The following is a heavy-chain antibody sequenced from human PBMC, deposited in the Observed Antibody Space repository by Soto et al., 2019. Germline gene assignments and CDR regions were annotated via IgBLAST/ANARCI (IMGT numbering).Heavy chain of an antibody. D-gene: IGHD3-10*01. CDR2: ISSSSSYT. V-gene: IGHV3-11*06. CDR3: ARYNVLLWFGGFDP. J-gene: IGHJ5*02. CDR1: GFTFSDYY. Sequence: QVQLVESGGGLVKPGGSLRLSCAASGFTFSDYYMSWIRQAPGTGLEWVSYISSSSSYTNYADSVKGRFTISRDNAKNSLYLQRNSLRAEDTAVYYCARYNVLLWFGGFDPLGQGTLVTVSS.